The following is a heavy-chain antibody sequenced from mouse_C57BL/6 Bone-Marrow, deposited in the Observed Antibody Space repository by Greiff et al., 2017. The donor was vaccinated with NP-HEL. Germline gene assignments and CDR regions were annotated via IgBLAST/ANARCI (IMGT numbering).Heavy chain of an antibody. CDR3: ARGWGSYWYFDV. Sequence: VQLQQSGPELVKPGASVKIPCKASGYTFTDYNMDWVKQSHGKSLEWIGDINPNNGGTIYNQKFKGKATLTVDKSSSTAYMELRSLTSEDTAVYYCARGWGSYWYFDVWGTGTTVTVSS. CDR2: INPNNGGT. CDR1: GYTFTDYN. V-gene: IGHV1-18*01. D-gene: IGHD1-1*02. J-gene: IGHJ1*03.